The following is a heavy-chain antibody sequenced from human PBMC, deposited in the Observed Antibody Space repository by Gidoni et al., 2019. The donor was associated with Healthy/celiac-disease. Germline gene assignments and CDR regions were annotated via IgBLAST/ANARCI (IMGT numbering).Heavy chain of an antibody. V-gene: IGHV3-64D*06. CDR1: GFTFSSYA. CDR2: ISSNGDST. CDR3: VPDSSGYPGLSFDY. Sequence: EVQLVESGGGLVQPGGSLRLSCSASGFTFSSYAMHWVRQAPGKGLEYVSAISSNGDSTYYADSVKGRFTISRDNSKNTLYLQMSSLRAEDTAVYYCVPDSSGYPGLSFDYWGQGTLVTVSS. J-gene: IGHJ4*02. D-gene: IGHD3-22*01.